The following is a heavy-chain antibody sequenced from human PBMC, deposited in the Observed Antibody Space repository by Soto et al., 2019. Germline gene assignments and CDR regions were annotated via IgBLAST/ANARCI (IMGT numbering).Heavy chain of an antibody. D-gene: IGHD3-3*01. CDR2: INPNSGGT. V-gene: IGHV1-2*04. CDR3: ARGGKNYDFWSGYFGY. Sequence: GASVKVSCKASGYTFTGYYMHWVRQAPGQGLEWMGWINPNSGGTNYAQKFQGWVTMTRDTSISTAYMELSRLRSDDTAVYYCARGGKNYDFWSGYFGYWGQGTLVTVSS. CDR1: GYTFTGYY. J-gene: IGHJ4*02.